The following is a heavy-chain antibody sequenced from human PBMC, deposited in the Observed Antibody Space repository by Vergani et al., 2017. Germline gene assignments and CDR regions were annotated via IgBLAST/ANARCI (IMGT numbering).Heavy chain of an antibody. CDR2: ISGSGGST. D-gene: IGHD3-9*01. CDR3: AKVLRYFEKRVDY. CDR1: GFTFSSYS. V-gene: IGHV3-23*04. J-gene: IGHJ4*02. Sequence: EVQLVESGGGLVKPGGSLRLSCAASGFTFSSYSMNWVRQAPGKGLEWVSAISGSGGSTYYADSVKGRFTISRDNSKNTLYLQMNSLRAEDTAVYYCAKVLRYFEKRVDYWGQGTLVTVSS.